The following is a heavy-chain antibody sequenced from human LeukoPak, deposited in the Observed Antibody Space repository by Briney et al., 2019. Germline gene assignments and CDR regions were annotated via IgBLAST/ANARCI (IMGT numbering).Heavy chain of an antibody. D-gene: IGHD3-22*01. J-gene: IGHJ6*02. Sequence: PGGSLRLSCAASGFTFSNYTMNWVRQAPGKGLEWVSSISSSSSYIYYADSVKGRFTISRDNAKNSLYLQMNSLRAEDTAVYYCARDRDYYDSSFFYYYYGMDVWGQGTTVTVSS. CDR3: ARDRDYYDSSFFYYYYGMDV. V-gene: IGHV3-21*01. CDR2: ISSSSSYI. CDR1: GFTFSNYT.